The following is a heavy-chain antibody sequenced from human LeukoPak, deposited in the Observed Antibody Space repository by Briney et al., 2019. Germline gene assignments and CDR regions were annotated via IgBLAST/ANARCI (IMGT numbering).Heavy chain of an antibody. D-gene: IGHD3-16*01. CDR3: AKDTLGEQYAFDI. CDR1: GFTLRSYT. V-gene: IGHV3-21*04. J-gene: IGHJ3*02. Sequence: PGGSLRLSCAASGFTLRSYTMNWVRQAPGKGLEWVSSIGISSNKIYYADSVKGRFIISRDNAKNSVYLQMNSLRAEDTAVYYCAKDTLGEQYAFDIWGQGTMVTVSS. CDR2: IGISSNKI.